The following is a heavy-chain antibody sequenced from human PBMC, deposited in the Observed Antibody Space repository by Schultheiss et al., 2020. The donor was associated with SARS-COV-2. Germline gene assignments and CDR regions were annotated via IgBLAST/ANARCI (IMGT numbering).Heavy chain of an antibody. V-gene: IGHV3-74*01. D-gene: IGHD6-6*01. Sequence: GGSLRLSCAASGFTFSSYWMHWVRQAPGKGLVWVSRINSDGSSTSYADSVKGRFTISRDNAKNTLYLQMNSLRAEDTAVYYCTTEGYSSSSIKTYYYGMDVWGQGTTVTVSS. J-gene: IGHJ6*02. CDR3: TTEGYSSSSIKTYYYGMDV. CDR2: INSDGSST. CDR1: GFTFSSYW.